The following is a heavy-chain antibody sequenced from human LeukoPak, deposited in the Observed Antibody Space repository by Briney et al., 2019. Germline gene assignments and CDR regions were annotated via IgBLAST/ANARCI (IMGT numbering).Heavy chain of an antibody. CDR3: AKGPMKYSSSWYWFDP. CDR1: GFTLSSYS. J-gene: IGHJ5*02. D-gene: IGHD6-13*01. CDR2: ISSSSSYI. V-gene: IGHV3-21*01. Sequence: GGSLRLSCAASGFTLSSYSMNWVRQAPGKGLEWVSSISSSSSYIYYADSVKGRFTISRDNSKNTLYLQMNSLRAEDTAVYYCAKGPMKYSSSWYWFDPWGQGTLVTVSS.